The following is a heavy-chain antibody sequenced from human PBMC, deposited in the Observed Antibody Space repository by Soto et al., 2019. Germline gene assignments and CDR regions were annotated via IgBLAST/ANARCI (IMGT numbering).Heavy chain of an antibody. CDR3: ARSDIVVVVAATPPLFDY. D-gene: IGHD2-15*01. CDR1: GFTFSSYA. Sequence: LRLSCAASGFTFSSYAMHWVRQAPGKGLEWVAVISYDGSNKYYADSVKGRFTISRDNSKNTLYLQMNSLRAEDTAVYYCARSDIVVVVAATPPLFDYWGQGTLVTVSS. J-gene: IGHJ4*02. CDR2: ISYDGSNK. V-gene: IGHV3-30-3*01.